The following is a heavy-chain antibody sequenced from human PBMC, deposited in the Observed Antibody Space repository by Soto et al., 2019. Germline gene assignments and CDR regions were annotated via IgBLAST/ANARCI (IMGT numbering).Heavy chain of an antibody. J-gene: IGHJ5*02. CDR1: GGTFSSYT. D-gene: IGHD2-2*01. CDR2: IIPISGTT. V-gene: IGHV1-69*06. CDR3: AVPPVGLLSESALDP. Sequence: VASVKVSCKASGGTFSSYTISWVRQAPGQGLEWMGGIIPISGTTNYAQKFQGRVTITADKSTSTAYMELSSLRSEDTAVYYCAVPPVGLLSESALDPWGQGNLVTV.